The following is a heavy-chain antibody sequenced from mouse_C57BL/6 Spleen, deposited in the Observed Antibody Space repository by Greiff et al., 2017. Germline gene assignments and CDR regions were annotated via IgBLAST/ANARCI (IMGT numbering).Heavy chain of an antibody. Sequence: VQLQQSGAELVKPGASVKLSCKASGYTFTEYTIHWVKQRSGQGLEWIGWIYPGSGSIKYNEKFKDKAPLTADKSSSTVYVELSRLTSEDSAVYFCARHEDGAQQGHWGQGTTLTVSS. V-gene: IGHV1-62-2*01. CDR1: GYTFTEYT. J-gene: IGHJ2*01. CDR3: ARHEDGAQQGH. CDR2: IYPGSGSI.